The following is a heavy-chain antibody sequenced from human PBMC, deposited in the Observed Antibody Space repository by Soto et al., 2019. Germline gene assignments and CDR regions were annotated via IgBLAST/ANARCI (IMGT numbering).Heavy chain of an antibody. CDR3: ARWPSSSGSHFDY. CDR1: GYSFTSYW. Sequence: EVQLVQSGAEVKKPGESLKISCKGSGYSFTSYWIGWVRQMPGKGLEWMGIIYPGDSDTRYSPSFQGQVTISADKSISTAYLRWTSLKASDTAMYYCARWPSSSGSHFDYRGQGPLVTVSS. D-gene: IGHD6-13*01. J-gene: IGHJ4*02. V-gene: IGHV5-51*01. CDR2: IYPGDSDT.